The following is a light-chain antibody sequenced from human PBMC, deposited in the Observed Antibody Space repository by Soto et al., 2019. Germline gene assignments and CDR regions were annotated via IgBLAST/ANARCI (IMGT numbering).Light chain of an antibody. Sequence: EIVMTQSPATLSVSPGERVTLSCRASQSVFTNLAWYQQKPGQAPRLLIYGASTRATGFPARFSGSGSGTEFTLTISSLQSEDFAVYYCQQYNNWPITFGQGTRLEIK. V-gene: IGKV3-15*01. CDR2: GAS. CDR3: QQYNNWPIT. J-gene: IGKJ5*01. CDR1: QSVFTN.